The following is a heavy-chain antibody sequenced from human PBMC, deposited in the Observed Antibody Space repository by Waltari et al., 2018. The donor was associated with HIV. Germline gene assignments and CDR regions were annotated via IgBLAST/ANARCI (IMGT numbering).Heavy chain of an antibody. CDR2: IKQDGTEK. J-gene: IGHJ4*02. V-gene: IGHV3-7*01. CDR1: GFTFNYYW. D-gene: IGHD2-8*01. CDR3: ARALIFCNNGICYRDEFDF. Sequence: DVQLEESGGGLVQPGGSLRLSCVASGFTFNYYWMNWIRQTPGKGLEWLGNIKQDGTEKYYVDSVRGRFTVSRDNLKKSVFLLMTGLKVDDTAVYHCARALIFCNNGICYRDEFDFWGQGTLVTVSS.